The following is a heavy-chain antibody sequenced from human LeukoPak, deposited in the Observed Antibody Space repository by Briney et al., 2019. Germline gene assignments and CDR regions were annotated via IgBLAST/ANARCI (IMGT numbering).Heavy chain of an antibody. CDR3: ARDGGRSREWPDYFDY. Sequence: GGSLRLSCAASGITVSANYMSWIRQAPGKGLEWVSYISSSSSYTNYADSVKGRFTISKDNAKNSLYLQMNSLRAEDTAVYYCARDGGRSREWPDYFDYWGQGTLVTVSS. D-gene: IGHD3-3*01. V-gene: IGHV3-11*06. CDR1: GITVSANY. J-gene: IGHJ4*02. CDR2: ISSSSSYT.